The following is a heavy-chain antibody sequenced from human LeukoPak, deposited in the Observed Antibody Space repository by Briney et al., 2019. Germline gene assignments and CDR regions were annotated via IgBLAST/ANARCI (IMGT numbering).Heavy chain of an antibody. D-gene: IGHD3-22*01. CDR2: IRYDGSNK. J-gene: IGHJ4*02. V-gene: IGHV3-30*02. Sequence: GGSLRLSCAASGFTFSSYGMHWVRQAPGKGLEWVAFIRYDGSNKYYADSVKGRFTISRDNSKNTLYLQMNSLRAEDTAVYYCAKVVGYYDSSGYFDYWGQGTLVTVSS. CDR3: AKVVGYYDSSGYFDY. CDR1: GFTFSSYG.